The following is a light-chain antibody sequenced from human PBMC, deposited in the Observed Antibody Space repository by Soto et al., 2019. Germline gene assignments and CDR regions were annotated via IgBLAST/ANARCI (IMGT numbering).Light chain of an antibody. CDR3: QQYNNWTPWT. J-gene: IGKJ1*01. Sequence: EIVMTQSVATLSVSPGERATLSCRASQSVSSNLAWYQQKPGQAPRLLNYGASTRATGIPARFSGSGSGTEFTLTISSLQSEDFAVYYCQQYNNWTPWTFGQGTQVDIK. V-gene: IGKV3-15*01. CDR1: QSVSSN. CDR2: GAS.